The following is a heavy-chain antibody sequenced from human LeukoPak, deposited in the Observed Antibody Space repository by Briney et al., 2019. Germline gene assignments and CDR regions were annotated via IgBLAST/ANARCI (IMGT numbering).Heavy chain of an antibody. V-gene: IGHV3-9*01. CDR1: GFTFDDYA. CDR3: AKGTVATSYYYYMDV. D-gene: IGHD5-12*01. CDR2: ISWNSGSI. J-gene: IGHJ6*03. Sequence: GGSLRLSCAASGFTFDDYAMHWVRQAPGKGLEWVSGISWNSGSIGYADSVKGRFTISRDNAKNSLYLQMNSLRAEDTALYYCAKGTVATSYYYYMDVWGKGITVTISS.